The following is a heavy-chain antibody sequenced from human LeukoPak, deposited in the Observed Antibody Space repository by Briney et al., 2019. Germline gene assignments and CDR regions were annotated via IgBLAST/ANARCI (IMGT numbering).Heavy chain of an antibody. V-gene: IGHV3-21*04. CDR3: AKGGGGRLIYYYYMDV. CDR1: GFTFSSYS. J-gene: IGHJ6*03. CDR2: ISSSSSYI. D-gene: IGHD3-16*01. Sequence: PGGSLRLSCAAPGFTFSSYSMNWVRQAPGKGLEWVSSISSSSSYIYYADSVKGRFTISRDNAKNSLYLQMNSLRAEDMALYYCAKGGGGRLIYYYYMDVWGKGTTVTVSS.